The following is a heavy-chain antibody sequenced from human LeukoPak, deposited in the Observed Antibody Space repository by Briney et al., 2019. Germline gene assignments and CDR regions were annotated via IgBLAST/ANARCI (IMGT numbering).Heavy chain of an antibody. D-gene: IGHD2-21*02. V-gene: IGHV1-2*02. CDR1: GYTFTGYY. J-gene: IGHJ4*02. Sequence: GASVKVSCKASGYTFTGYYIHWVRQAPGHGLEWMGWINPNSGGTNYAQKFQGRVTMTRDTSISTAYMELSRLRSDDTAVYYCARGTYCDGDCIGNWGQGTLVIVSS. CDR2: INPNSGGT. CDR3: ARGTYCDGDCIGN.